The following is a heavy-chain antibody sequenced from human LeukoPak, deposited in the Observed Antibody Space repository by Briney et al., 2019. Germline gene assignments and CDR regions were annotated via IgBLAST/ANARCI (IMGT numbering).Heavy chain of an antibody. CDR2: IKSKTDGETT. CDR3: TPLWFDP. V-gene: IGHV3-15*01. CDR1: GFTFSNAW. Sequence: GGSLRLSCAASGFTFSNAWMSWVRQAPGKGLEWVGRIKSKTDGETTDYAAPVKGRFTISRDDSKNTLYLQMNSLKTEDTAVYYCTPLWFDPWGQGTLVTVSS. J-gene: IGHJ5*02.